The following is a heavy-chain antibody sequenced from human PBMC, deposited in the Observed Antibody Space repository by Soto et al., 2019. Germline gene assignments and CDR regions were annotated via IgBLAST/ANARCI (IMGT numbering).Heavy chain of an antibody. J-gene: IGHJ4*02. D-gene: IGHD3-9*01. Sequence: ASVKVSCKTSGYTFTSYGISWVRQAPGQGLEWMGWISAYSGNTNYAQKLQGRVTMTTDTSTSTAYMELRSLRSDDTAVYYCAREDILTEQIDYWGQGTLVTVSS. CDR3: AREDILTEQIDY. CDR2: ISAYSGNT. CDR1: GYTFTSYG. V-gene: IGHV1-18*01.